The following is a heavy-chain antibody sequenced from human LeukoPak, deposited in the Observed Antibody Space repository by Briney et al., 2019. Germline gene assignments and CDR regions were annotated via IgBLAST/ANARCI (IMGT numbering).Heavy chain of an antibody. D-gene: IGHD2-2*01. Sequence: GRSLRLSCAASGFTFDDYAMHWVRQAPGKGLEWVSTISDRGDNTHHADSVKGRFTISRDNSKNTLYLQMNSLRDEDTAVYYCAKDAVPAALGEYFFDYWGQGTRVTVSS. CDR3: AKDAVPAALGEYFFDY. CDR2: ISDRGDNT. J-gene: IGHJ4*02. V-gene: IGHV3-23*01. CDR1: GFTFDDYA.